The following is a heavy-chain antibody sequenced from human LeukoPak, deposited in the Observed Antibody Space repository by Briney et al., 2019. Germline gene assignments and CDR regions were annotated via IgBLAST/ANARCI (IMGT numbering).Heavy chain of an antibody. CDR2: ISYDGSNK. CDR1: GFTFSSYG. Sequence: GRFLRLSCAASGFTFSSYGMHWVRQAPGKGLEWVAVISYDGSNKYYADSVKGRFTISRDNSKNTLYLQMNSLRAEDTAVYYCAKSVRYRLQWLGTAEYYFDYWGRGTLVTVSS. D-gene: IGHD6-19*01. V-gene: IGHV3-30*18. J-gene: IGHJ4*02. CDR3: AKSVRYRLQWLGTAEYYFDY.